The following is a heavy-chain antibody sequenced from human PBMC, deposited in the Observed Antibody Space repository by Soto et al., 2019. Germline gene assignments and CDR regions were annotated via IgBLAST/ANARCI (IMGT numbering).Heavy chain of an antibody. CDR1: GYTFTSYG. J-gene: IGHJ6*02. CDR2: ISAYNGNT. CDR3: ARDEDSSGWSNYYYYGRDV. Sequence: GASVKVSCKASGYTFTSYGISWVRQAPGQGLEWMGWISAYNGNTNYAQKLQGRVTMTTDTSTSTAYMELRSLRSDDTAVYYCARDEDSSGWSNYYYYGRDVWGQGTTVTVSS. D-gene: IGHD6-19*01. V-gene: IGHV1-18*04.